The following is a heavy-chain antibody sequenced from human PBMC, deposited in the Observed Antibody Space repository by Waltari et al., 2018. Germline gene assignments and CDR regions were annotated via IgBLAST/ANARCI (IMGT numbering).Heavy chain of an antibody. D-gene: IGHD3-10*01. J-gene: IGHJ4*02. CDR3: ARAVLWFGELFPQLDY. Sequence: QVQLQESGPGLVKPSETLSLTCTVSGGSISSYYWSWIRQPPGKGLEWIGYIYYSGSTNYNPSLKGRVTISVDTSKNQFSLKLSSVTAADTAVYYCARAVLWFGELFPQLDYWGQGTLVTVSS. V-gene: IGHV4-59*01. CDR2: IYYSGST. CDR1: GGSISSYY.